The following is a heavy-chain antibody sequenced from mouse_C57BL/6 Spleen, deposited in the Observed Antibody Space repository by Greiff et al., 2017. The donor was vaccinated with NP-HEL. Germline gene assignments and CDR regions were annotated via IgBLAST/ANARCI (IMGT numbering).Heavy chain of an antibody. J-gene: IGHJ2*01. Sequence: VQLQESGAELARPGASVKLSCKASGYTFTSSGISWVKQRTGQGLEWIGEIYPRSGNTYYNEKFKGKATLTADKSSSTAYMKLRSLAAEDSAVYFSAKSGTTVVATGFDYWGQGTTLTVSS. CDR3: AKSGTTVVATGFDY. CDR2: IYPRSGNT. D-gene: IGHD1-1*01. CDR1: GYTFTSSG. V-gene: IGHV1-81*01.